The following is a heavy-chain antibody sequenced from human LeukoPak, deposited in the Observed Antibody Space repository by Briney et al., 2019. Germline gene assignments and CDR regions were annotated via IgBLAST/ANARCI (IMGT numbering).Heavy chain of an antibody. D-gene: IGHD6-19*01. CDR2: IYYSGST. V-gene: IGHV4-39*07. J-gene: IGHJ6*03. CDR1: GGSISSSSYY. CDR3: ARGVVRMGYSSGWVSSRAGDYYYYMDV. Sequence: SETLSLTCTVSGGSISSSSYYWGWIRQPPGKGLEWIGSIYYSGSTYYNPSLKSRVTISVDTSKNQFSLKLSSVTAADTAVYYCARGVVRMGYSSGWVSSRAGDYYYYMDVWGKGTTVTISS.